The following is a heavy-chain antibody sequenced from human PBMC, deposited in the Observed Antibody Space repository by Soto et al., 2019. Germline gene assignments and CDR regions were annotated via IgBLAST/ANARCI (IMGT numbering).Heavy chain of an antibody. CDR1: GYTFTGYY. CDR2: INPNSGGT. Sequence: ASVKVSCKASGYTFTGYYMHWVRQAPGQGLEWMGWINPNSGGTNYAQKFQGRVTMTRDTSISTAYMELSRLRSDDTAVYYCARVGGGYCSSTSCYFYYYYGMDVWGQGTTVTVSS. J-gene: IGHJ6*02. CDR3: ARVGGGYCSSTSCYFYYYYGMDV. V-gene: IGHV1-2*02. D-gene: IGHD2-2*01.